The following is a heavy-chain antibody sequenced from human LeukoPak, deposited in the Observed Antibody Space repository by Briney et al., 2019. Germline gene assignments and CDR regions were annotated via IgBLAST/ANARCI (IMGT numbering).Heavy chain of an antibody. CDR1: GFTFSSYG. CDR2: ISWDGGGT. Sequence: GGTLRLSCAASGFTFSSYGMSWVRQAPGKGLEWVSAISWDGGGTYYADTVKGRFTISRDNSKNSLYLQMNSLRAEDTALYYCAKDMAAYYYASGNIDYWGQGTLVTVSS. J-gene: IGHJ4*02. D-gene: IGHD3-10*01. CDR3: AKDMAAYYYASGNIDY. V-gene: IGHV3-43D*03.